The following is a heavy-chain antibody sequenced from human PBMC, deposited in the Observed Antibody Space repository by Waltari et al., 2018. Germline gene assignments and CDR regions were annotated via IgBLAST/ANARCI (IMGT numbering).Heavy chain of an antibody. V-gene: IGHV4-61*02. CDR2: MYISGST. Sequence: QESGPGLVKPSQTLSLTCTVSGGSISRGSYHWSWIRQPAGKGLEWIGRMYISGSTNYNPSLKSRVTISLDTSKNQFSLKLSSVTAVDTAVYYCARDRSARGNFDYWGQGTLVTVSS. D-gene: IGHD3-16*01. CDR1: GGSISRGSYH. J-gene: IGHJ4*02. CDR3: ARDRSARGNFDY.